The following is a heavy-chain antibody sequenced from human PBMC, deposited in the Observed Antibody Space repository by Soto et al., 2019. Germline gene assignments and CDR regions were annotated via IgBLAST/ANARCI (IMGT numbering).Heavy chain of an antibody. Sequence: QLQLQESGPGLVKPSETLSLTCTVSGDSITSNSYFWAWIRQPPGKGLEWIGSIYYSGTTYYNPSPKSRVTISVDRSKNQFSLKLSSVTAADTAVYYCARLFSVDYFDYWGQGALVTVSS. V-gene: IGHV4-39*01. CDR2: IYYSGTT. J-gene: IGHJ4*02. CDR3: ARLFSVDYFDY. CDR1: GDSITSNSYF.